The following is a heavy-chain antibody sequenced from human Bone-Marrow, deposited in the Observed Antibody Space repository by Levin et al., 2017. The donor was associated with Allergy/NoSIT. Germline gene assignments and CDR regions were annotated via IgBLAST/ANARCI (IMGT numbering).Heavy chain of an antibody. Sequence: SCAASEFNFKLYSMSWVRQAPGRGLEWVSGISTTGGATYYADSVRGRFTVSRDNSGDTLYLELNSLRVEDTAIYYCARQVNYGALDYWGQGTLVTVSS. CDR2: ISTTGGAT. J-gene: IGHJ4*02. D-gene: IGHD4/OR15-4a*01. CDR3: ARQVNYGALDY. CDR1: EFNFKLYS. V-gene: IGHV3-23*01.